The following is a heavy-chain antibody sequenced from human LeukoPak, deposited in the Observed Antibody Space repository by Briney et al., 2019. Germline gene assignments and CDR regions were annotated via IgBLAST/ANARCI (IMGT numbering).Heavy chain of an antibody. CDR1: GFSFSSYA. Sequence: GGSLRLSCAASGFSFSSYAMTWVRQAPGKGLEWVSAVSGSGGSTDYAPSVKGRFTISTDIPKNTMYLQMNSLRAEDTAVYYCARAVDTAMVRVYYYMDVWGKGTTVTVSS. J-gene: IGHJ6*03. CDR2: VSGSGGST. CDR3: ARAVDTAMVRVYYYMDV. V-gene: IGHV3-23*01. D-gene: IGHD5-18*01.